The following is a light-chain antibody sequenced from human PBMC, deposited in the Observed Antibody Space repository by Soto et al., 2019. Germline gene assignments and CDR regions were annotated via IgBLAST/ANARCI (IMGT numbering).Light chain of an antibody. CDR2: DAS. V-gene: IGKV3D-15*03. CDR3: QQRSSAIT. CDR1: QSVDNN. J-gene: IGKJ5*01. Sequence: EIVMTQSPXTLSASPGESATLSCRASQSVDNNVAWYQQKPGQAPRLLIYDASRRASGVPARFSGSGSGTDFTLTISILEPEDFAVYYCQQRSSAITFGQGTRLEI.